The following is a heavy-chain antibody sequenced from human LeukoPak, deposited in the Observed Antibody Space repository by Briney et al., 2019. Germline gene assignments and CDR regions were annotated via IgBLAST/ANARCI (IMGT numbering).Heavy chain of an antibody. Sequence: PGRSLRLSCAASGFTFDDYAMHWVRQAPGKGLEWVSGISWNSGSIGYADSVKGRFTISRDNAKNTLYLQMNSLRAEDTAVYYCARVRGITMVRGVIRYFDYWGQGTLVTVSS. D-gene: IGHD3-10*01. J-gene: IGHJ4*02. CDR3: ARVRGITMVRGVIRYFDY. CDR1: GFTFDDYA. V-gene: IGHV3-9*01. CDR2: ISWNSGSI.